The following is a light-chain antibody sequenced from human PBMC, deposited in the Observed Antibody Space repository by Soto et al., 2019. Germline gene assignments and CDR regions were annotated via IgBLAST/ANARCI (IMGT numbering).Light chain of an antibody. CDR1: QNLHSF. CDR3: QQRTSWPMT. V-gene: IGKV3-11*01. Sequence: EIVLTQSPGTLSLSPGARAALSCGASQNLHSFLNWYEQRPGQAPRPLIYDGSKRAAGVPDRISGDGSGTAETITISSLEPEDCAVYDGQQRTSWPMTFGQGTRLEIK. CDR2: DGS. J-gene: IGKJ5*01.